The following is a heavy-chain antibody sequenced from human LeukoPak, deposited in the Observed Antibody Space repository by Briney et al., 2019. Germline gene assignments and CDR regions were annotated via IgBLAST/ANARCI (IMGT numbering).Heavy chain of an antibody. Sequence: PSETLSLTCAVYGGSFSGYYWSWIRQPPGKRLEWIGEINHSGSTNYNPSLKSRVTISVDTSKNQFSLKLSSVTAADTAVYYCARGKPSQWLVRYYFDYWGQGTLVTVSS. CDR1: GGSFSGYY. V-gene: IGHV4-34*01. D-gene: IGHD6-19*01. CDR2: INHSGST. CDR3: ARGKPSQWLVRYYFDY. J-gene: IGHJ4*02.